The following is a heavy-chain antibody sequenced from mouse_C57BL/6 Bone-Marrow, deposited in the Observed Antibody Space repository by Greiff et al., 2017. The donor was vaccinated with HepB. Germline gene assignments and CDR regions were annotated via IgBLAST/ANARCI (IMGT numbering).Heavy chain of an antibody. CDR3: AGHYGSSFWYFDV. CDR2: IYPRSGNT. J-gene: IGHJ1*03. D-gene: IGHD1-1*01. V-gene: IGHV1-81*01. Sequence: VQLQQSGAELARPGASVKLSCKASGYTFTSYGISWVKQRTGQGLEWIGEIYPRSGNTYYNEKFKGKATLTADKSSSTAYMELRSLTSDDAAVYFCAGHYGSSFWYFDVWGTGTTVTVSS. CDR1: GYTFTSYG.